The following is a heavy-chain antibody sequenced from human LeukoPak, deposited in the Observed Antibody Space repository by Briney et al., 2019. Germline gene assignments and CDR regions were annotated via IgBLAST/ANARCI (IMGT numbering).Heavy chain of an antibody. J-gene: IGHJ4*02. V-gene: IGHV4-39*07. CDR2: IYYSGST. Sequence: SETLSLTCTVSGGSISSSRDYWAWLRQPPGKGLEWMANIYYSGSTYYSPSLKSRVTISVDTSKNQFSLKLSSVTAADTAVYYCARGIRGVIVYWGQGTLVTVSS. D-gene: IGHD3-10*01. CDR1: GGSISSSRDY. CDR3: ARGIRGVIVY.